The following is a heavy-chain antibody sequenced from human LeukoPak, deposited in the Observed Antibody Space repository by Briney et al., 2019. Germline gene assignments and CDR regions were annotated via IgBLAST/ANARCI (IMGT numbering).Heavy chain of an antibody. CDR3: AKRPDHGNWFDP. Sequence: GGSLRLSCAASGFTFSTFSMSWVRQASGKGLEWVSAISGSGGSTYYADSVKGRFTISRDNSKNTLYLQMNSLRAEDTAVYYCAKRPDHGNWFDPWGQGTLVTVSS. CDR2: ISGSGGST. D-gene: IGHD1-14*01. J-gene: IGHJ5*02. V-gene: IGHV3-23*01. CDR1: GFTFSTFS.